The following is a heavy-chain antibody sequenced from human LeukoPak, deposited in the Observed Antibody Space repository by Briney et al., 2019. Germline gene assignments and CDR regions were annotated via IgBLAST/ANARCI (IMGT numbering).Heavy chain of an antibody. CDR1: GYTFTTHD. D-gene: IGHD3-9*01. J-gene: IGHJ4*02. CDR3: ARGLGDYNTDWFPVSGY. V-gene: IGHV1-8*01. Sequence: ASVKVSCKASGYTFTTHDLTWVRQATGQGLEWMGWMNPGSGDTAYAQKFQGRVTMTRDTSMSTAYMELNSLGSEDTGIYYCARGLGDYNTDWFPVSGYWGQGTPVTVSS. CDR2: MNPGSGDT.